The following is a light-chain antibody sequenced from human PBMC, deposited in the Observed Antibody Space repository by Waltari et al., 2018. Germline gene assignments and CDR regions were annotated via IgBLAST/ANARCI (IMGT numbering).Light chain of an antibody. CDR3: SSYAGNNIWV. CDR1: SYDVGTSNY. CDR2: EVT. J-gene: IGLJ3*02. Sequence: QSALTQPPSASGSPGQSVTISCTGSSYDVGTSNYVCWYQQPPGQAPKLMIYEVTKRPSGVPDRFAGSRSGNTASLTVSGLQAEDEADYYCSSYAGNNIWVFGGGTRLAVL. V-gene: IGLV2-8*01.